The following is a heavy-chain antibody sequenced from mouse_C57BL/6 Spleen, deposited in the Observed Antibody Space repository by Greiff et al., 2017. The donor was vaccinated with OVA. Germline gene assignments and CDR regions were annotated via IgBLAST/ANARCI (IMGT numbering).Heavy chain of an antibody. CDR1: GYTFTDYN. Sequence: EVQLQQSGPELVKPGASVKMSCKASGYTFTDYNMHWVKQSHGKSLEWIGYINPNNGGTSYNQKFKGKATLTVNKSSSTAYMELRSLTSEDSAVYYCARYYGSSYYFDYWGQGTTLTVSS. CDR2: INPNNGGT. CDR3: ARYYGSSYYFDY. V-gene: IGHV1-22*01. D-gene: IGHD1-1*01. J-gene: IGHJ2*01.